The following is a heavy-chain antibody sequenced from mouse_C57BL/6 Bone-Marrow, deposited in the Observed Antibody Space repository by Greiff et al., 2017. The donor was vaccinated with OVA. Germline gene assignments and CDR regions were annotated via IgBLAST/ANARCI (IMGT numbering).Heavy chain of an antibody. J-gene: IGHJ1*03. CDR1: GFSLSTSGMG. CDR2: IYWDDDK. CDR3: ARRANYYDGSSYGDWYFDV. V-gene: IGHV8-12*01. Sequence: QVQLKESGPGILQSSQTLSLTCSFSGFSLSTSGMGVSWIRQPSGKGLEWLAHIYWDDDKRYNPSLKSRLTISKDTSRNQVFLKITSVDTADTTTYYGARRANYYDGSSYGDWYFDVWGTGTTVTVSS. D-gene: IGHD1-1*01.